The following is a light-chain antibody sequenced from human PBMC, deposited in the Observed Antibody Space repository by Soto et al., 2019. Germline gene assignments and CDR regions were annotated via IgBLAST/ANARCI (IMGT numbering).Light chain of an antibody. CDR1: HDIGFY. V-gene: IGKV1-39*01. CDR2: AAS. J-gene: IGKJ5*01. CDR3: QQSYSTPYT. Sequence: DIQMTQSPASLSASVGDRVAVTCRASHDIGFYLNWYQQKPGKAPKLLIYAASSLQSGVPSRFSGSGSGTDFTLTISSLQPEDFATYYCQQSYSTPYTFGQGTRLEIK.